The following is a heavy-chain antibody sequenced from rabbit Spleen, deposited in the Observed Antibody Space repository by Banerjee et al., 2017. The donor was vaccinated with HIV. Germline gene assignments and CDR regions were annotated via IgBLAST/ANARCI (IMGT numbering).Heavy chain of an antibody. CDR3: ARLVSNNL. D-gene: IGHD1-1*01. J-gene: IGHJ4*01. Sequence: QEHLVESGGGLVQPGGSLKLSCKASGFDFSTYGVSWVRQAPGKGLEWIGCIYTGNYKTYYAGWAKGRFTISKASSTTVTLQMTSLTAADTATYFCARLVSNNLWGPGTLVTVS. CDR1: GFDFSTYG. CDR2: IYTGNYKT. V-gene: IGHV1S45*01.